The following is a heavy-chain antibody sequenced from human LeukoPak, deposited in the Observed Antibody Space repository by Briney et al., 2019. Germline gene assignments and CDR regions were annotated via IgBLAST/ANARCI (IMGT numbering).Heavy chain of an antibody. CDR3: AKDAHWLGGYYYYMDV. J-gene: IGHJ6*03. D-gene: IGHD3-9*01. CDR1: GFTFSSYG. CDR2: IRYDGSNK. V-gene: IGHV3-30*02. Sequence: PGGSLRLSCAASGFTFSSYGMHWVRQAPGKGLEWVAFIRYDGSNKYYADSVKGRFTISRDNSKNTLYLQMNSLRAEDTAVYYCAKDAHWLGGYYYYMDVWGKGTTVTISS.